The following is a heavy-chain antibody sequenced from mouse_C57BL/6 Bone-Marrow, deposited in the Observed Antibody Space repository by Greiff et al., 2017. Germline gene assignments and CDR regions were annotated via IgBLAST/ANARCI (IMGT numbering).Heavy chain of an antibody. CDR3: ARRDSSGYNYYAMDY. Sequence: EVHLVESGGGLVQPGGSLKLSCAASGFTFSDYGMAWVRQAPRKGPEWVAFISNLAYSIYYADTVTGRFTISRENAKNTLYLEMSSLRSEDTAMYYCARRDSSGYNYYAMDYWGQGTSVTVSS. CDR2: ISNLAYSI. D-gene: IGHD3-2*02. V-gene: IGHV5-15*01. J-gene: IGHJ4*01. CDR1: GFTFSDYG.